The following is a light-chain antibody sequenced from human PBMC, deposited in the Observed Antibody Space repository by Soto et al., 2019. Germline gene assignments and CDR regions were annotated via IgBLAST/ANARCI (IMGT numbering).Light chain of an antibody. CDR1: QSISSW. CDR3: QQYGSYWT. CDR2: DAS. Sequence: DIRMTQSPSALAASVGDRVTITCRASQSISSWLAWYQQKPGEAPKLLIYDASSLESGVPSRFSGTGSGTEFTLIISSLQPDDFATYYCQQYGSYWTFGQGTKVDIK. J-gene: IGKJ1*01. V-gene: IGKV1-5*01.